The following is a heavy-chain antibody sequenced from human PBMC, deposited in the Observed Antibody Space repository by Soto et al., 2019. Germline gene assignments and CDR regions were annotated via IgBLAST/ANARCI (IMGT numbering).Heavy chain of an antibody. J-gene: IGHJ4*02. D-gene: IGHD4-17*01. CDR1: GGSISSSSYY. CDR3: ARHVAPIWPKPTTVTHEPGDY. V-gene: IGHV4-39*01. CDR2: IYYSGST. Sequence: SETLSLTCTVSGGSISSSSYYWGWIRQPPGKGLEWIGGIYYSGSTYYNPSLKSRVTISVDTSKNQFSLKLSSVTAADTAVYYCARHVAPIWPKPTTVTHEPGDYWGQGTLVTVSS.